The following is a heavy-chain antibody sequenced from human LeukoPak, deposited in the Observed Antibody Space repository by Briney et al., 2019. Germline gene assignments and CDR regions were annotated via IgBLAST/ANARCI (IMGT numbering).Heavy chain of an antibody. V-gene: IGHV3-30*02. D-gene: IGHD4-23*01. CDR3: AKDNGNFLTPDW. Sequence: GGSLRLSCVTSGFSFSSHGMHWVRQAPGRGLEWVAFIQYDGRKKLCGDSVKGRCTISRDTSSKTIYLQVDSLRGEDTAVYYCAKDNGNFLTPDWWGQGTLVTVSS. CDR1: GFSFSSHG. J-gene: IGHJ4*02. CDR2: IQYDGRKK.